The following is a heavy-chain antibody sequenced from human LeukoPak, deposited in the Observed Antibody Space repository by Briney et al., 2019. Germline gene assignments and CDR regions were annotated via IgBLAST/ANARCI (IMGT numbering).Heavy chain of an antibody. CDR2: ISGSSGAT. V-gene: IGHV3-23*01. CDR3: AKGGPGAFDF. D-gene: IGHD2-15*01. J-gene: IGHJ3*01. CDR1: GFAFSRND. Sequence: GGSLSLSCAASGFAFSRNDMFGVREAPGKGLEWGSSISGSSGATYYADSVRGRFTISRDNSKNTVFLQMNSLRAEDTAIYYCAKGGPGAFDFWGQGTMVTVSS.